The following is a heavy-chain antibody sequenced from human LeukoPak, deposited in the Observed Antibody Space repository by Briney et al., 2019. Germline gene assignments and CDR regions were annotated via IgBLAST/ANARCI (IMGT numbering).Heavy chain of an antibody. J-gene: IGHJ4*02. CDR2: IYHSGST. CDR1: GYSISSGYY. CDR3: ARDTNIGYSGYEV. Sequence: SETLSLTCTVSGYSISSGYYWGWIRQPPGKGLEWIGSIYHSGSTYYNPSLKSRVTISVDTSKNQFSLKLSSVTVADTAVYYCARDTNIGYSGYEVWGQGTLVTVSS. D-gene: IGHD5-12*01. V-gene: IGHV4-38-2*02.